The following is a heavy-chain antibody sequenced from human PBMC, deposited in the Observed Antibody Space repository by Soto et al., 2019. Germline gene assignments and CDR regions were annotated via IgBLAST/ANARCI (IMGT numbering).Heavy chain of an antibody. J-gene: IGHJ6*02. Sequence: EVQLVESGGGLVKPGGSLRLSCVASGFTFRTYTMNWVRQAPGKGLEWVSGIRGFSPYTFYAESVKGRFTISRENAKNSMYLQMNSLGVEDTAVYYCARDRGYDAHDYYYNAMDVWGQGTTVTVSS. CDR2: IRGFSPYT. V-gene: IGHV3-21*01. D-gene: IGHD2-15*01. CDR3: ARDRGYDAHDYYYNAMDV. CDR1: GFTFRTYT.